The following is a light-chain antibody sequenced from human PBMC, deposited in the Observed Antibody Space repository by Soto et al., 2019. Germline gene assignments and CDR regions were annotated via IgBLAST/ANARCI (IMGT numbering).Light chain of an antibody. CDR1: SSDVGGYNL. V-gene: IGLV2-14*01. J-gene: IGLJ1*01. Sequence: QSALTQPASVSGSPGQSITISCTGTSSDVGGYNLVSWYQQYPDKAPKLMIFDVNTRPSGVSNRFSGSKSGNTASLTISGLQAEDKADYYCSSYKSSSTLPYVFGTGTKVTVL. CDR2: DVN. CDR3: SSYKSSSTLPYV.